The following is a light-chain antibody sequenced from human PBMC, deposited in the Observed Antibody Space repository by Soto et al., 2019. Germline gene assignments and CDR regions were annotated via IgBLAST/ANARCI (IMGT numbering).Light chain of an antibody. CDR3: SSSTSSSTYV. V-gene: IGLV2-14*01. Sequence: QSALTQPDSVSGSPGQSITISCTGTSSDVGGYNYVSWYQQHPGQAPKLMIYDVSNRPSGVSNRFSGSKSGNTASLTISGLQAEDEDDYCCSSSTSSSTYVFGTGTKLTVL. CDR1: SSDVGGYNY. CDR2: DVS. J-gene: IGLJ1*01.